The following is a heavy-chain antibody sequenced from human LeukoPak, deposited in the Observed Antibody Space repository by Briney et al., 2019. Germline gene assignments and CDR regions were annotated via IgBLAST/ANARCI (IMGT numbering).Heavy chain of an antibody. D-gene: IGHD2/OR15-2a*01. V-gene: IGHV3-30*18. CDR2: ISYDATNK. CDR1: GFAFSSSD. Sequence: GRSLRLSCAASGFAFSSSDMHWVRQAPGKGLEWVAVISYDATNKYYADSVKGRFTLSRDNSKNTLYLQTNTLRDEDTAVYYCAKASSNYFYYFEYWGQGTLVTVSS. J-gene: IGHJ4*02. CDR3: AKASSNYFYYFEY.